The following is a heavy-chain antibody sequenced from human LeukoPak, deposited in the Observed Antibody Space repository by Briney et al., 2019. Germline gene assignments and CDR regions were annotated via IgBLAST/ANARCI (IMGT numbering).Heavy chain of an antibody. CDR3: ARPDRIAAAGTPFDY. V-gene: IGHV4-4*02. CDR2: IYHSGST. CDR1: GGSISSSNW. J-gene: IGHJ4*02. D-gene: IGHD6-13*01. Sequence: SGTLSLTCAVSGGSISSSNWWSWVRQPPGKGLEWIGEIYHSGSTNYNPSLKSRVTISVDKSKNQFSLKLSSVTAADTAVYYCARPDRIAAAGTPFDYWGQGTLVTVSS.